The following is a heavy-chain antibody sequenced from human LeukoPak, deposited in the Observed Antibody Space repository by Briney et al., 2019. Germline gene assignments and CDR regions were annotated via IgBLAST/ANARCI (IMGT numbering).Heavy chain of an antibody. V-gene: IGHV4-34*01. CDR3: ARGRGDYVWGSYPRFDY. CDR1: GGPFSGYY. CDR2: INHSGST. D-gene: IGHD3-16*02. Sequence: PSETLSLTCAVYGGPFSGYYWSWIRQPPGKGLEWIGEINHSGSTNYNPSLKSRVTISVDTSKNQFSLKLSSVTAADTAVYYCARGRGDYVWGSYPRFDYWGQGTLVTVSS. J-gene: IGHJ4*02.